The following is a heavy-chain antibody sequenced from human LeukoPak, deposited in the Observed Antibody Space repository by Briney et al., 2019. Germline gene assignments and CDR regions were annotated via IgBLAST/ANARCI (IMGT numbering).Heavy chain of an antibody. CDR2: ISSTSGSI. D-gene: IGHD5-18*01. J-gene: IGHJ4*02. CDR1: GFTFSSYN. V-gene: IGHV3-48*01. CDR3: AKEVAGYSYGYFDY. Sequence: GGSLRLSCVASGFTFSSYNMNWVRQAPGKGLEWVSYISSTSGSIYHADSVKGRFTISRDNSKNTLYLQMNSLRAEDTAVYYCAKEVAGYSYGYFDYWGQGTLVTVSS.